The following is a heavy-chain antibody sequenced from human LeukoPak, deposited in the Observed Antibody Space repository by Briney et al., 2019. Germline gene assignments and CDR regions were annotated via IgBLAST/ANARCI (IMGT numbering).Heavy chain of an antibody. J-gene: IGHJ3*02. CDR3: ARGGYYDKEAFDM. CDR1: GGPIRSYY. Sequence: SETLSLTYSVSGGPIRSYYWSWLRQPPGKGLEGKGLEWIGYIYYGGSTSGSTNYNPSLKSRVTISVDTSKNQLSLKLNSVTAADTAVYYCARGGYYDKEAFDMWGQGTMVTVSS. CDR2: IYYGGSTSGST. V-gene: IGHV4-59*01. D-gene: IGHD3-22*01.